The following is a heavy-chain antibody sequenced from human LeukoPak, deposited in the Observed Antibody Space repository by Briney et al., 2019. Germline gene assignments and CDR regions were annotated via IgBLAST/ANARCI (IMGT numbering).Heavy chain of an antibody. V-gene: IGHV4-61*01. CDR1: GGSVSSGSYY. D-gene: IGHD5-12*01. J-gene: IGHJ4*02. CDR2: IYYSGST. CDR3: ARGGYSGYVRY. Sequence: SETLSLTCSVSGGSVSSGSYYWSWIRQPPGKGLEWIGYIYYSGSTNYNPSLKSRVTISVDTSKNQFSLKLSSVTAADTAVYYCARGGYSGYVRYWGQGTLVTVSS.